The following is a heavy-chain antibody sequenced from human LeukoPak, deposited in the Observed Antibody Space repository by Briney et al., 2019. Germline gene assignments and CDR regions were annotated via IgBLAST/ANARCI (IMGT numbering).Heavy chain of an antibody. CDR2: IYYSGST. D-gene: IGHD4-23*01. Sequence: PSQTLSLTCTVSGGSISSGDYYWSWIHQPPGKGLEWIGYIYYSGSTYYNPSLKSRVTISVDTSKNQFSLKLSSVTAADTAVYYCARTVVTYGRGYFDYWGQGTLVTVSS. J-gene: IGHJ4*02. CDR3: ARTVVTYGRGYFDY. CDR1: GGSISSGDYY. V-gene: IGHV4-30-4*08.